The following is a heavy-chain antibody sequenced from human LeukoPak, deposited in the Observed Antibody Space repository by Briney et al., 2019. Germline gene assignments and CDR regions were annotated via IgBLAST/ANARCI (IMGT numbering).Heavy chain of an antibody. CDR3: ARDDYLGH. J-gene: IGHJ4*02. Sequence: GGSLRLSCVGSGFDFSGYWMAWVRQAPGRGLEWVAHINQKGREKNYVDPVKGRFTISRDNAKNSVYLQMNSLRVEDTAVYFCARDDYLGHWGQGTLVTVSS. CDR2: INQKGREK. CDR1: GFDFSGYW. V-gene: IGHV3-7*05. D-gene: IGHD3-16*01.